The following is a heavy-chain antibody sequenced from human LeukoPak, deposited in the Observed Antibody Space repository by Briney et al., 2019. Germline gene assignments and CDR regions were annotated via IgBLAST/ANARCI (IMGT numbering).Heavy chain of an antibody. D-gene: IGHD3-9*01. Sequence: SETLSLTCTVSGGSISSYYWSWIRQPPGKGLEWIGYIYYSGSTNYNPSLKSRVTISVGTSKNQFSLKLSSVTAADTAVYYCARGGGGYYDILTGYYTSLGFDYWGQGTLVTVSS. CDR1: GGSISSYY. CDR2: IYYSGST. V-gene: IGHV4-59*01. J-gene: IGHJ4*02. CDR3: ARGGGGYYDILTGYYTSLGFDY.